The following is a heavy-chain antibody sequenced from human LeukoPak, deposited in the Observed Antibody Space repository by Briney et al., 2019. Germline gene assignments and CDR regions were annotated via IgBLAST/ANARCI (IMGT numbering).Heavy chain of an antibody. Sequence: SETLSLTCTVSGAYISRYYWSWIRQPPGKGLDWIGYISYSATTNYNPSLMSRVTITVDTSKNQFSLKLSSETAADTAVYYCARDMRGDFYDTSGLNWFDPWGQGTLVTVSS. CDR1: GAYISRYY. CDR3: ARDMRGDFYDTSGLNWFDP. J-gene: IGHJ5*02. V-gene: IGHV4-59*01. CDR2: ISYSATT. D-gene: IGHD3-22*01.